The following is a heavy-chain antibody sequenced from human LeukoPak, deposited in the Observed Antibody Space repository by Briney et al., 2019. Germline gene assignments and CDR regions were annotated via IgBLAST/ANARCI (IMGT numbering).Heavy chain of an antibody. CDR2: IYTSRST. J-gene: IGHJ5*02. D-gene: IGHD3-10*01. Sequence: KPSQTLSLTCTVSGGSISSGSYYWSWIRQPAGKGLEWIGRIYTSRSTNYNPSLKSRVTISVDTSKNQFSLKLSSVTAADTAVYYCARVKGDYYGFNWFDPWGQGTLVTVSS. V-gene: IGHV4-61*02. CDR3: ARVKGDYYGFNWFDP. CDR1: GGSISSGSYY.